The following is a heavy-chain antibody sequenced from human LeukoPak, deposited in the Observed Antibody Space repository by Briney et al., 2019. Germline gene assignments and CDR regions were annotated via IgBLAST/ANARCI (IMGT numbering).Heavy chain of an antibody. V-gene: IGHV4-59*01. CDR1: GGSISSYY. CDR2: IYYSGST. D-gene: IGHD5-24*01. CDR3: ARGTPYGDGYAL. Sequence: SETLSLTCTVSGGSISSYYWSWIRQPPGKGLEWIGYIYYSGSTNYNPSLKRRVTISVDTSKNQFSLKLSSVTAADTAVYYCARGTPYGDGYALWGQGTLVTVSS. J-gene: IGHJ4*02.